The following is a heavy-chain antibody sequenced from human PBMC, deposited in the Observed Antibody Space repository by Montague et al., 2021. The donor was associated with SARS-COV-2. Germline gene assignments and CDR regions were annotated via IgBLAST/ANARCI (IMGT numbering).Heavy chain of an antibody. CDR1: GFTFSSYE. CDR2: ISSSGSTI. V-gene: IGHV3-48*03. J-gene: IGHJ6*02. D-gene: IGHD3-22*01. CDR3: ARKSTYYYYYDSSGYYYYYGMDV. Sequence: YLRLSCAASGFTFSSYEMNWVRQAPGKGLEWVSYISSSGSTIYYADSAKGRFTISRDNAKNSLYLQMNSLRAEDTAVYYCARKSTYYYYYDSSGYYYYYGMDVWGQGTTVTVSS.